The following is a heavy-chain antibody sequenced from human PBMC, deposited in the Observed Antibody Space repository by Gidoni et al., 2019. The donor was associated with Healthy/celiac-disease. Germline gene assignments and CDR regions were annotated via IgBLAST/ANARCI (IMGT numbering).Heavy chain of an antibody. V-gene: IGHV4-39*07. CDR2: IYYSGST. Sequence: QLQLQESGPGLVKPSETLSLTCTVSGGSISSSRYYWGWIRQPPGKGLEWIGSIYYSGSTYYNPSLKSRVTISVDTSKNQFSLKLSSVTAADTAVYYCARWMGSSWYQAQFAFDIWGQGTMVTVSS. D-gene: IGHD6-13*01. CDR1: GGSISSSRYY. J-gene: IGHJ3*02. CDR3: ARWMGSSWYQAQFAFDI.